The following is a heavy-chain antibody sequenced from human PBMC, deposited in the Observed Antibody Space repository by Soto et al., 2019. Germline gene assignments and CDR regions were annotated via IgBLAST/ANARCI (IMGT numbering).Heavy chain of an antibody. Sequence: QVQLVQSGAEVKKPGASVKVSCKASGYTFTSYYMHWVRQAPGQGLEWMGIINPSGGSTSYAQKFQGRVTMTRDTSTSTVYMELSSLSCEDTAVYYCARVYCSGGSCSSIDSWGQGTLVTVSS. CDR3: ARVYCSGGSCSSIDS. J-gene: IGHJ4*02. V-gene: IGHV1-46*03. D-gene: IGHD2-15*01. CDR1: GYTFTSYY. CDR2: INPSGGST.